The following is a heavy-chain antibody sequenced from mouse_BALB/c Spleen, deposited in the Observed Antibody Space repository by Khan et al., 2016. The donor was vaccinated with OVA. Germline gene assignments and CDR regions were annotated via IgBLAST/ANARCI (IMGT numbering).Heavy chain of an antibody. CDR3: ARTTMILGFTY. Sequence: VQLKQSGAELVKPGASVKLSCTASAFNIKDTYIHWVKQRPEQGLEWIGRIDPANGNTKYDPKFQGKATITADTSSNTAYLHLSSLTSEDIAVYYCARTTMILGFTYWGQGTLVTVSA. D-gene: IGHD2-4*01. J-gene: IGHJ3*01. V-gene: IGHV14-3*02. CDR1: AFNIKDTY. CDR2: IDPANGNT.